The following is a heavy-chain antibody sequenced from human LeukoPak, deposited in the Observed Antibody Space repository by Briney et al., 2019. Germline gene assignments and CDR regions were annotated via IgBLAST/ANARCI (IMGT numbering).Heavy chain of an antibody. Sequence: SETLSLTCAVSGGSISSSQWWSWVRQPPGKGLEWIGEIYHSGSTNYNPSLKSRVTISVDKSKNQFSLKLSSVTAADTAVYYCARAVTTVDDAFDIWGQGTMVTVSS. CDR2: IYHSGST. J-gene: IGHJ3*02. CDR3: ARAVTTVDDAFDI. D-gene: IGHD4-23*01. CDR1: GGSISSSQW. V-gene: IGHV4-4*02.